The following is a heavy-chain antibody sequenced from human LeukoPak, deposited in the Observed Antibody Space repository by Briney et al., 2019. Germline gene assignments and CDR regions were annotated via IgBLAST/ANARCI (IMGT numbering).Heavy chain of an antibody. CDR1: GGSISSGYYY. CDR2: VFYSGST. J-gene: IGHJ4*02. CDR3: ARTWGHSSGRGPFDY. Sequence: PSETLSLTCTVSGGSISSGYYYWGWIRQPPGKGLEWIGSVFYSGSTSYNPSFKSRITMSVDTSKNQFSLRLNSVTAADTAVYYCARTWGHSSGRGPFDYWGQGTLVTVSS. V-gene: IGHV4-39*01. D-gene: IGHD6-19*01.